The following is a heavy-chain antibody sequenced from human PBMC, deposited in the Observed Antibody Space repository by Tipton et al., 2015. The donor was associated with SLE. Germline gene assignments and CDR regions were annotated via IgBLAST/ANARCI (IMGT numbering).Heavy chain of an antibody. CDR3: ARLSGPRDY. CDR1: GGSISSYY. Sequence: TLSLTCTVSGGSISSYYWSWIRQPPGKGLEWIGYIYYSGSTNYNPSLKSRVTISVDTSKNQFSLKLSSVTAADTAVYYCARLSGPRDYWGQGTLVTVSS. J-gene: IGHJ4*02. V-gene: IGHV4-59*08. D-gene: IGHD3-3*01. CDR2: IYYSGST.